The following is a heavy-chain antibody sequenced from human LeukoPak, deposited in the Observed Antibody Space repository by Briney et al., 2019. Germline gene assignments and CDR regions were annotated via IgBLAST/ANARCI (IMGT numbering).Heavy chain of an antibody. CDR3: ASLGTLVP. J-gene: IGHJ5*02. V-gene: IGHV3-9*01. CDR1: GFIFNNYA. CDR2: ISWNSGSI. Sequence: PGGSLRLSCAGSGFIFNNYAMHWVRQPPGKGLEWVSGISWNSGSIDYADPVKGRFTISRDNAKNSLYLQMNSLRDEDTAVYYCASLGTLVPWGQGTLVTVSS. D-gene: IGHD3-9*01.